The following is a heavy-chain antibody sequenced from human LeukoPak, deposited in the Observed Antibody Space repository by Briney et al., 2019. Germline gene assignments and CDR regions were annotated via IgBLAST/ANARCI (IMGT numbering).Heavy chain of an antibody. CDR1: GFTSSSYG. Sequence: GGSLRLSCAASGFTSSSYGMHWVRQAPGKGLVWVSRINTDGSSTSYADSVKGRFTISRDNAKNSLYLQMNSLRAEDTAVYYCARDSPVRYSYAQGCFDYWGQGTLVTVSS. CDR3: ARDSPVRYSYAQGCFDY. J-gene: IGHJ4*02. CDR2: INTDGSST. D-gene: IGHD5-18*01. V-gene: IGHV3-74*01.